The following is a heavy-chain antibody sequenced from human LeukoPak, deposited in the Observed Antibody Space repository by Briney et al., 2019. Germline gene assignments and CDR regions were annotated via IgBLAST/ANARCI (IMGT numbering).Heavy chain of an antibody. CDR3: AKVSGIAVAGYSFDY. CDR1: GFTFSSYA. V-gene: IGHV3-23*01. D-gene: IGHD6-19*01. Sequence: PGGSLRLSCAASGFTFSSYAMSWVRQAPGKGLEWVSAISGSGSSTYYADSVKGRFTISRDNSKNTLYLQMNSLRAEDTAVYYCAKVSGIAVAGYSFDYWGQGTLVTVSS. CDR2: ISGSGSST. J-gene: IGHJ4*02.